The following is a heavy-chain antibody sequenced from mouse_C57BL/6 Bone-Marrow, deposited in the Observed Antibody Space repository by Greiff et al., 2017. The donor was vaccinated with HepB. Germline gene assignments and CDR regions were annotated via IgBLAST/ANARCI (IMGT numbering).Heavy chain of an antibody. D-gene: IGHD2-4*01. CDR3: ARDLSGDDYGY. Sequence: EVQLVESGGGLVKPGGSLKLSCAASGFTLSSYAMSWVRQTPEKRLEWVATISDGGSYTYYPDNVKGRFTISRDNAKNNLYLQMSHLKSEDTAMYYCARDLSGDDYGYWGQGTTLTVSS. CDR1: GFTLSSYA. V-gene: IGHV5-4*01. CDR2: ISDGGSYT. J-gene: IGHJ2*01.